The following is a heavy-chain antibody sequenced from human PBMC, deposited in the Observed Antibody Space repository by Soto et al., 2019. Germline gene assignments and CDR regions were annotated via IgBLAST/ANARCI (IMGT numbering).Heavy chain of an antibody. CDR1: GLTVSHNY. Sequence: GXSLRLSCVASGLTVSHNYMAWVRQAPEMGLEWVSILYTEGTTYYADSVKGRFTISRDSSKNTLFLQMDSLRAEDTAVYYCVRPRPSGENYGMDVWGQGTTVTGSS. D-gene: IGHD3-16*01. CDR2: LYTEGTT. V-gene: IGHV3-53*01. CDR3: VRPRPSGENYGMDV. J-gene: IGHJ6*02.